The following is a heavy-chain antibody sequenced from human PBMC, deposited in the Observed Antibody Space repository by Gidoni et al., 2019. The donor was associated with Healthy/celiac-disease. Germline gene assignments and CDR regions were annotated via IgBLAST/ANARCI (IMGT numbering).Heavy chain of an antibody. V-gene: IGHV1-69*04. CDR3: ARVRTPSVDTAMVRFRYYYGMDV. Sequence: QVQLVQSGAEVKKPGSSVKVSCKASGGTFSSYAITWVRPARGQGLEWMGRIIPILGIANYAQKFQGRVTITADKSTSTAYRELSSLRSEDTAVYYCARVRTPSVDTAMVRFRYYYGMDVWGQGTTVTVSS. CDR2: IIPILGIA. CDR1: GGTFSSYA. D-gene: IGHD5-18*01. J-gene: IGHJ6*02.